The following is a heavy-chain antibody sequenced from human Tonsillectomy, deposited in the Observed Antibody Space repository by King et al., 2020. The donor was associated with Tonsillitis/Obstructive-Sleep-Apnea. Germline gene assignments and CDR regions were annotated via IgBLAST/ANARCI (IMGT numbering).Heavy chain of an antibody. CDR2: TNPNSGGT. J-gene: IGHJ6*02. V-gene: IGHV1-2*02. CDR1: GYTFTGYY. D-gene: IGHD6-13*01. Sequence: VQLVESGAEVKKPGASVKVSCKASGYTFTGYYMHWVRQAPGQGLEWMAWTNPNSGGTNYAQKFQGRVTMTRDTTISTAYMEVRRLRSDDTAVYYCARQVIAAAGSYFHYGMDVWGQGTTVTVSS. CDR3: ARQVIAAAGSYFHYGMDV.